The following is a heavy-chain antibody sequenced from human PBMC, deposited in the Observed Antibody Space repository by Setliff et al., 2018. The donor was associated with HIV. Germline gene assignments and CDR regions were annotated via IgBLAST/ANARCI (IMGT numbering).Heavy chain of an antibody. Sequence: PGESLKISCRGSGYSFTNSWIGWVRQTPGKGLEWMGIIHPSDSDTRYSPSFQGQVTISADTSISTAYLQWNSLKASDTAMYYCARQPTDTSGYNNWFDSWGQGTLVTVSS. CDR2: IHPSDSDT. D-gene: IGHD3-3*01. J-gene: IGHJ5*01. CDR3: ARQPTDTSGYNNWFDS. CDR1: GYSFTNSW. V-gene: IGHV5-51*01.